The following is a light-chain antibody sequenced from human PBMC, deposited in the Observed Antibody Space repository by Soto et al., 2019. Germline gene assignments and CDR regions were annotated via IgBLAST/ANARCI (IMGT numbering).Light chain of an antibody. Sequence: NFMLTQPHSVSESPGKTVTISCTRSSGSIGSNSVQWYQQRLGSAPTTVIYEDDQRPSGVPNRFAGSIDRSSNSASLTISGLQTEDEADYYCQSYDTHTVVFGGGTKLTVL. CDR3: QSYDTHTVV. J-gene: IGLJ2*01. V-gene: IGLV6-57*04. CDR2: EDD. CDR1: SGSIGSNS.